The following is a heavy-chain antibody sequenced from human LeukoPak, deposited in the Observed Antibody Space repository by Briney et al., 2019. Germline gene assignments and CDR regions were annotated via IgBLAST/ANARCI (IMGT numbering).Heavy chain of an antibody. D-gene: IGHD1-26*01. CDR1: GFTFSTYS. J-gene: IGHJ4*02. CDR2: IGGTSKTI. V-gene: IGHV3-48*02. Sequence: PGGSLRLSCAASGFTFSTYSLNWVRQAPGKGLEWVSYIGGTSKTIYYADSVKGRFTISRDNARNSLYLQMNSLRDEDTAIYYCAKGSYDADYWGQGTLVTVSS. CDR3: AKGSYDADY.